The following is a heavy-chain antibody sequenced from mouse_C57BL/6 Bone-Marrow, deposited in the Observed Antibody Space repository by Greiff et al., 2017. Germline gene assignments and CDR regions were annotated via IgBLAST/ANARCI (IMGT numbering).Heavy chain of an antibody. CDR2: INPGSGGT. D-gene: IGHD1-1*01. Sequence: QVQLQQSGAELVRPGTSVKVSCKASGYAFTNYLIEWVKQRPGQGLEWIGVINPGSGGTNYNEKFKGKATLTADKSSSTAYMQLSSLTSEDSAVXFCAGGYYGSSSYYYAMDYWGQGTSVTVSS. V-gene: IGHV1-54*01. J-gene: IGHJ4*01. CDR3: AGGYYGSSSYYYAMDY. CDR1: GYAFTNYL.